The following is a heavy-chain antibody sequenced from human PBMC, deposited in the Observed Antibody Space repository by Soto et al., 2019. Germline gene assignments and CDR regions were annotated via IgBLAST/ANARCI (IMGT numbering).Heavy chain of an antibody. CDR1: GFTFSSYG. CDR3: AKDVITMVRGVIYYYYGMDV. Sequence: QTXGSLRLSCAASGFTFSSYGMHWVRQAPGKGLEWVAVISYDGSNKYYADSVKGRFTISRDNSKNTLYLQMNSLRAEDTAVYYCAKDVITMVRGVIYYYYGMDVWGQGTTVTVSS. CDR2: ISYDGSNK. J-gene: IGHJ6*02. D-gene: IGHD3-10*01. V-gene: IGHV3-30*18.